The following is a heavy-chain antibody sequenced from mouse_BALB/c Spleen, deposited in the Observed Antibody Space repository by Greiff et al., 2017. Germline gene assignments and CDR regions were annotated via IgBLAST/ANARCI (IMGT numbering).Heavy chain of an antibody. CDR2: IWSDGST. Sequence: QVQLQQSGPDLVAPSQSLSITCTVSGFSLTSYGVHWVRQPPGKGLEWLVVIWSDGSTTYNSALKSRLSISKDNSKSQVFLKMNSLQTDDTAMYYCARHPWLLREAMDYWGQGTSVTVSS. V-gene: IGHV2-6-2*01. J-gene: IGHJ4*01. CDR1: GFSLTSYG. D-gene: IGHD2-3*01. CDR3: ARHPWLLREAMDY.